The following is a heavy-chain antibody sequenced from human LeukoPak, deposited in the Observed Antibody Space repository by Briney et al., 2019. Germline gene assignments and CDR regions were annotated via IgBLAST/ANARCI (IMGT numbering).Heavy chain of an antibody. Sequence: GGSLRLSCAASGFTFSSYEMNWVRQAPGKGLEWVSYISSSGSTIYYADSVKGRFTISRDNSKNTLYLQMNSLRAEDTAVYYCANLIAAAGKGYWGQGTLVTVSS. CDR2: ISSSGSTI. V-gene: IGHV3-48*03. CDR1: GFTFSSYE. D-gene: IGHD6-13*01. J-gene: IGHJ4*02. CDR3: ANLIAAAGKGY.